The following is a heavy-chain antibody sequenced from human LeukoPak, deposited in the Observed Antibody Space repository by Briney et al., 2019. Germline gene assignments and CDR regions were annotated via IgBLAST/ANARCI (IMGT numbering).Heavy chain of an antibody. Sequence: PGGSLRLSCAASGFTFSSYSMNWVRQAPGKGLEWVSSISSGSSTIYYADSVKGRFTISRDNAKNSLYLQMNSLRAEDAAVYYCARDSVVLPSASLDYWGQGTLVTVSS. CDR3: ARDSVVLPSASLDY. CDR2: ISSGSSTI. V-gene: IGHV3-21*01. D-gene: IGHD2-2*01. CDR1: GFTFSSYS. J-gene: IGHJ4*02.